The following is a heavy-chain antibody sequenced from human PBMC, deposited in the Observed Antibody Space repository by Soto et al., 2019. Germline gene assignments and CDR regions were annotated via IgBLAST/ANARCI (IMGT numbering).Heavy chain of an antibody. CDR1: GGSFSGYY. D-gene: IGHD3-9*01. Sequence: QVQLQQWGAGLLKPSETLSLTCAVYGGSFSGYYWSRIRQPPGKGLEWIGEINHSGSTNYNPSLKSRVTISVYTSKNQFSLKLSSVTAADTAVYYCARIVYYDILPGYQRDYWGQGTLVTVSS. CDR3: ARIVYYDILPGYQRDY. V-gene: IGHV4-34*01. J-gene: IGHJ4*02. CDR2: INHSGST.